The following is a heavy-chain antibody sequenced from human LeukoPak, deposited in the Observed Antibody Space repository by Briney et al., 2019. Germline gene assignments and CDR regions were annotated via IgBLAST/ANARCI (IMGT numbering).Heavy chain of an antibody. CDR3: VRGSNGWSGMDV. CDR1: GFTFSNYW. J-gene: IGHJ6*02. CDR2: LNGDGDYT. D-gene: IGHD6-19*01. Sequence: GGSLRLSCAVSGFTFSNYWMYWVRQGPGKGLVWVSRLNGDGDYTNYEDSVKGRFAISRDNAKNTLYLQMNSLRAEDTAVYYCVRGSNGWSGMDVWGQGTTITVSS. V-gene: IGHV3-74*01.